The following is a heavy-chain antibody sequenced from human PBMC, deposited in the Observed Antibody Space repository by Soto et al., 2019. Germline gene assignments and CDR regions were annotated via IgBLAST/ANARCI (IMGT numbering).Heavy chain of an antibody. D-gene: IGHD3-22*01. J-gene: IGHJ5*02. CDR1: GFIFSDHY. Sequence: EVQLVESGGGLVQPGGSLRLSCAASGFIFSDHYMDWVRQAPGKGLEWVGRTRNKANSYTTEYAASVKGRFTISRDDSKNSLYLQMNSLKTEDTAVYYCARGYYDRGWWFDPWGQGTLVTVSS. V-gene: IGHV3-72*01. CDR2: TRNKANSYTT. CDR3: ARGYYDRGWWFDP.